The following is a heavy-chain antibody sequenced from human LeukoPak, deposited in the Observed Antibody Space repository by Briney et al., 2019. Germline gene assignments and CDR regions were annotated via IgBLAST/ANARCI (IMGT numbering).Heavy chain of an antibody. Sequence: SETLSLTCTVSGGSISSSGYLWGWIRQPPGKGLEWIGSIYHSGSTYYNPSLKSRVTISVDTSKNQFSLKLSSVTAADTAVYYCARDCLLSWFDPWGQGTLVTVSS. J-gene: IGHJ5*02. CDR2: IYHSGST. CDR1: GGSISSSGYL. V-gene: IGHV4-39*07. D-gene: IGHD2-8*01. CDR3: ARDCLLSWFDP.